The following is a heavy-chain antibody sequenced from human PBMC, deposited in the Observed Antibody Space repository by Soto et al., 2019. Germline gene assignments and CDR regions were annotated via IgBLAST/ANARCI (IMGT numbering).Heavy chain of an antibody. CDR1: GITLSSYW. J-gene: IGHJ4*02. Sequence: EVQLVESGGGLVQPGGSLRLSCAASGITLSSYWMYWVRQAPGKGLVWVSRIHNDGSSTSYADSVKGRLTISRDNTKNTVQVEMHGLRVEGTAVDYCAVRGGYTTPFDGWGQGALVTVSS. CDR2: IHNDGSST. CDR3: AVRGGYTTPFDG. D-gene: IGHD1-26*01. V-gene: IGHV3-74*01.